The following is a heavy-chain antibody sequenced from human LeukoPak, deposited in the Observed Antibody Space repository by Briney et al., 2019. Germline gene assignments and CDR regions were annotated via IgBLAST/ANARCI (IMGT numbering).Heavy chain of an antibody. Sequence: GASAKVSCKASGGTFSSYAISWARQAPGQGLEWMGGIIPIFGTPNYAQKFQGRVTITTDESTSTAYMELSSLRSEDTAVYYCARRSEKYSSSSREYYFDYWGQGTLVTVSS. D-gene: IGHD6-6*01. J-gene: IGHJ4*02. CDR3: ARRSEKYSSSSREYYFDY. CDR2: IIPIFGTP. CDR1: GGTFSSYA. V-gene: IGHV1-69*05.